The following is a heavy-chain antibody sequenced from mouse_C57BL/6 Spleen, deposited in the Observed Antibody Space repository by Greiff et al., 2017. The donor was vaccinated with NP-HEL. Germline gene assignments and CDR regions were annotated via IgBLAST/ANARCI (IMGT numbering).Heavy chain of an antibody. D-gene: IGHD2-2*01. CDR1: GYTFTSYW. CDR2: IHPNSGST. Sequence: QVQLQQPGAELVKPGASVKLSCKASGYTFTSYWMHWVKQRPGQGLEWIGMIHPNSGSTNYNEKFKSKATLTVDKSSSTAYMQLSSLTSEDSAVYYCAPMVTTEDAMDYWGQGTSVTVSS. V-gene: IGHV1-64*01. CDR3: APMVTTEDAMDY. J-gene: IGHJ4*01.